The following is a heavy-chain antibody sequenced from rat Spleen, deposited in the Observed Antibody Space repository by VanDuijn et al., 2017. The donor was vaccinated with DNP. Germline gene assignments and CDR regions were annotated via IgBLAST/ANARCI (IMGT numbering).Heavy chain of an antibody. CDR1: GFIFSDYA. J-gene: IGHJ2*01. V-gene: IGHV5S10*01. CDR2: IIYDGSGA. D-gene: IGHD1-11*01. CDR3: TTRGIYGGYDF. Sequence: EVQLVESGGGLVQPGDSLRLSCAASGFIFSDYAVAWVRQSPKMGLEWVATIIYDGSGAFYRDSVTGRFTISRDFAKSTLYLQMDSLRSEDSATYYCTTRGIYGGYDFWGQGVMVTVSS.